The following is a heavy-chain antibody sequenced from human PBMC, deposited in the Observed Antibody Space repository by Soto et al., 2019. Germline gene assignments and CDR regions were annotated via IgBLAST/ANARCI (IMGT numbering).Heavy chain of an antibody. CDR1: GGSISSYY. V-gene: IGHV4-59*01. Sequence: PSETLSLTCTVSGGSISSYYWSWIRQPPGKGLEWIGYIYYSGSTNYNPSLKSRVTISVDTSKNQFSLKLSSVTAADTAVYYCARVQIRDYYFDYWGQGTLVTVSS. CDR3: ARVQIRDYYFDY. CDR2: IYYSGST. J-gene: IGHJ4*02. D-gene: IGHD4-17*01.